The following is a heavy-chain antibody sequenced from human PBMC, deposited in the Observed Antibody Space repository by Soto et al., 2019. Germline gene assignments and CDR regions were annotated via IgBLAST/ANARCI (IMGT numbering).Heavy chain of an antibody. CDR2: ISNNGGNT. Sequence: PGESLKISCSASGFTFSSYAMHWVRQAPGKGLEYVSVISNNGGNTYYADSVKDRFTISRDNSKNTLYLQMSSLRAEDTALYYCVKGFSSKIVTAAKVDYWGQGTLVTVSS. CDR1: GFTFSSYA. J-gene: IGHJ4*02. CDR3: VKGFSSKIVTAAKVDY. D-gene: IGHD2-2*01. V-gene: IGHV3-64D*06.